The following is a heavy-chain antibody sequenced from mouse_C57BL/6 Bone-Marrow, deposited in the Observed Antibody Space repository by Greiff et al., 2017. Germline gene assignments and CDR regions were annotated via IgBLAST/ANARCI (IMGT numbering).Heavy chain of an antibody. CDR2: IDPENGDT. V-gene: IGHV14-4*01. CDR3: TRIYYGNYYAMDY. D-gene: IGHD2-1*01. J-gene: IGHJ4*01. CDR1: GFNIKDDY. Sequence: VQLKESGAELVRPGASVKLSCTASGFNIKDDYMHWVKQRPEQGLEWIGWIDPENGDTEYASKFQGKATITADTSSNTAYLQLSSLTSEDTAVYYCTRIYYGNYYAMDYWGQGTSVTVSS.